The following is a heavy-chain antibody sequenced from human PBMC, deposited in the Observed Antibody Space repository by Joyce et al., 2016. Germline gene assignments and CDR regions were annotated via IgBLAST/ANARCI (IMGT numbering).Heavy chain of an antibody. Sequence: EVQLVESGGGLVQPGRSLRLSCTASGFMFGDYAMSWFRQAPGKGPEWVGFIRSKTYDRTTEYAASVKGRFTIATDDSKNIADLQMNSLKIEDTAVYYCTRDHFQQWLIPDYWGQGTLVTVSS. CDR3: TRDHFQQWLIPDY. CDR2: IRSKTYDRTT. D-gene: IGHD6-19*01. V-gene: IGHV3-49*03. CDR1: GFMFGDYA. J-gene: IGHJ4*02.